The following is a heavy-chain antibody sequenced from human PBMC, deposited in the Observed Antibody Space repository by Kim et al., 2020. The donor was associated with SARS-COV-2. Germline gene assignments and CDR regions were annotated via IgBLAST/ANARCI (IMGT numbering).Heavy chain of an antibody. Sequence: SLKSGVTISVDTSKNQFSLKLTSVTAADTAVYYCARLASDSTGYPEYFQHWGQGTLVTVSS. J-gene: IGHJ1*01. D-gene: IGHD3-22*01. CDR3: ARLASDSTGYPEYFQH. V-gene: IGHV4-39*01.